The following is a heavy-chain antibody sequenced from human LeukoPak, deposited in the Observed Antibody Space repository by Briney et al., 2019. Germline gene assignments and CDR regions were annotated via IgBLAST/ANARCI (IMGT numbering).Heavy chain of an antibody. Sequence: SETLSLTCTVSGGSISSYYWSWIRQPPGKGLEWIGYIYYSGSTNYNPSLKSRVTISVDTSKNQFSLKLSSVAAADTAVYYCASDTYYDILTGWGDWGQGTLVTVSS. CDR3: ASDTYYDILTGWGD. CDR1: GGSISSYY. CDR2: IYYSGST. D-gene: IGHD3-9*01. J-gene: IGHJ4*02. V-gene: IGHV4-59*12.